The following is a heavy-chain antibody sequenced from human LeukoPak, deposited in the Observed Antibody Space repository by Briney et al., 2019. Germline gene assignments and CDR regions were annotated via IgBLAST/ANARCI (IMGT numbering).Heavy chain of an antibody. V-gene: IGHV4-34*01. J-gene: IGHJ4*02. D-gene: IGHD4-17*01. CDR2: INHSGST. CDR1: GGSFSGYY. CDR3: ARGLRPTSRATVISFDY. Sequence: SETLSLTCAVYGGSFSGYYWSWIRQPPGKGLEWIGEINHSGSTNYNPSLKSRVTISVDTSKNQFSPKLSSVTAADTAVYYCARGLRPTSRATVISFDYWGQGTLVTVSS.